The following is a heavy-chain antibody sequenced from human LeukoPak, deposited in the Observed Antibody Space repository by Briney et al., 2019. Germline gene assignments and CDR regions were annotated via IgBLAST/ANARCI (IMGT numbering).Heavy chain of an antibody. D-gene: IGHD4-17*01. J-gene: IGHJ4*02. V-gene: IGHV1-18*01. CDR3: ARCGAAVTTHFSH. CDR2: ISASDGTT. CDR1: GYSFSIYG. Sequence: ASVQVSCKASGYSFSIYGITWARQAPGQGLEYLGWISASDGTTNYAKKVQDRVTMTTDTSTSTASLELRSLRSEDTAVYYCARCGAAVTTHFSHWGQGTLVTVSS.